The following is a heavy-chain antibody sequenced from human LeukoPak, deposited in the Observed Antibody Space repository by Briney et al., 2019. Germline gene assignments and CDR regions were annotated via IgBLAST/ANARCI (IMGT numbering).Heavy chain of an antibody. V-gene: IGHV3-48*02. J-gene: IGHJ2*01. CDR3: ARDRAAPTWFFDL. Sequence: GGSLRLSCAASGFTFSIYSMNWVRQAAGEGLEWLSYISADSNTIYYADSVKGRFTISRDNAKTSLYLQMNTLRDEDTAVYYCARDRAAPTWFFDLWGRGTLVLVSS. CDR2: ISADSNTI. D-gene: IGHD2-15*01. CDR1: GFTFSIYS.